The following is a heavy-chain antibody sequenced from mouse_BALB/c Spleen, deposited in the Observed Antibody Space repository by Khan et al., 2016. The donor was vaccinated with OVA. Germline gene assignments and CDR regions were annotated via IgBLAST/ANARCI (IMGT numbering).Heavy chain of an antibody. CDR3: ARTARIKY. CDR2: ISYSGST. Sequence: EVQLQESGPGLVKPSQSLSLTCTVTGYSITSGYGWNWIRQFPGNKLEWMGYISYSGSTNYNPSLNSRIAITRDTSNNQFFLQLNSVTTKDTATYYCARTARIKYWGQGTTLTVSS. D-gene: IGHD1-2*01. J-gene: IGHJ2*01. CDR1: GYSITSGYG. V-gene: IGHV3-2*02.